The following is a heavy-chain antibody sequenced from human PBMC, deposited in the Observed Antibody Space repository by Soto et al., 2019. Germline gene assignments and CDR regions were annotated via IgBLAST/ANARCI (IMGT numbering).Heavy chain of an antibody. Sequence: SETLSLTCTVSGGSISSYYWSWIRQPPGKGLEWIGYIYYSGSTNYNPSLKSRVTISVDTSKNQFSLKLSSVTAADTAVYYCARVLPYYYGSGSRKVVMGAFDIWGQGTMVTVS. D-gene: IGHD3-10*01. CDR3: ARVLPYYYGSGSRKVVMGAFDI. CDR2: IYYSGST. CDR1: GGSISSYY. J-gene: IGHJ3*02. V-gene: IGHV4-59*01.